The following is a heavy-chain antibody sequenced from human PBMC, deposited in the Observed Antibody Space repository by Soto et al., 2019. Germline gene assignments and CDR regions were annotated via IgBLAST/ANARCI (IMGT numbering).Heavy chain of an antibody. V-gene: IGHV3-23*01. CDR3: AKSPPRSGYYQYYYYYGMDV. CDR1: GFTFSSYA. CDR2: ISGSGGST. Sequence: PGGSMRISCGASGFTFSSYAMSWVRQDPEKGLEWVSAISGSGGSTYYADSVKGRFTISRDNSKNTLYLQMNSLRAEDTAVYYCAKSPPRSGYYQYYYYYGMDVWGQGTTVTVSS. D-gene: IGHD3-22*01. J-gene: IGHJ6*02.